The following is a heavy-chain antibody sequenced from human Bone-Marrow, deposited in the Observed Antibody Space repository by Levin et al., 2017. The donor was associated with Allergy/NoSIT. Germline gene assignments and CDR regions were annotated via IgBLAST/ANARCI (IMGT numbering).Heavy chain of an antibody. CDR2: ISSSSSYI. J-gene: IGHJ4*02. D-gene: IGHD5-12*01. V-gene: IGHV3-21*01. CDR1: GFTFSSYS. CDR3: ARGARGYDTAFDY. Sequence: GESLKISCAASGFTFSSYSMNWVRQAPGKGLEWVSSISSSSSYIYYADSVKGRFTISRDNAKNSLYLQMNSLRAEDTAVYYCARGARGYDTAFDYWGQGTLVTVSS.